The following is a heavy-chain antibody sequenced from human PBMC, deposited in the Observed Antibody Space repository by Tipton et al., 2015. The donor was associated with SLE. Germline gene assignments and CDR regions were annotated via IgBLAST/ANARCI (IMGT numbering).Heavy chain of an antibody. D-gene: IGHD3-16*02. J-gene: IGHJ4*02. V-gene: IGHV4-39*02. CDR3: ARGRIPLGDYMWENFRSMWYFDS. CDR2: IYHRGST. Sequence: TLSLTCNVSGGSISSGGYYWGWIRQSPGKGLEWIGSIYHRGSTYYNPSLKSRVAMSVDTSKKYFSLKLTSVTAADTAVYYCARGRIPLGDYMWENFRSMWYFDSWGQGTLVTVSS. CDR1: GGSISSGGYY.